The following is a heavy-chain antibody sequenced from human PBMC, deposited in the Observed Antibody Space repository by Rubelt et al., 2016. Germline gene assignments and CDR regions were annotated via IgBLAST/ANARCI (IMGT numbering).Heavy chain of an antibody. CDR2: ISAYNGNT. CDR1: GGTFSSYA. Sequence: QVQLVQSGAEVKKPGSSVKVSCKASGGTFSSYAISWVRQAPGQGLEWMGRISAYNGNTNYAQKLKGRFTMTTETSTRTADMELRGLRSDDTAVYYCARGVVLGIMDVWGKGTTVTVSS. CDR3: ARGVVLGIMDV. V-gene: IGHV1-18*01. D-gene: IGHD1-26*01. J-gene: IGHJ6*04.